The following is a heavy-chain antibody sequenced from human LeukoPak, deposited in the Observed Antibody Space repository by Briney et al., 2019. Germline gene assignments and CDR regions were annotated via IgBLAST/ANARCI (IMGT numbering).Heavy chain of an antibody. J-gene: IGHJ4*02. Sequence: ASVTVSCKASGYAFTSYDINWVRQATGQGLEWMGWMNPNSGNTGYAQKFQGRVTMTRNTSISTAYMELSSLRSEDTAVYYCARGRSKSLGTVNAFIHWGQGTLVTVSS. V-gene: IGHV1-8*01. D-gene: IGHD4-17*01. CDR2: MNPNSGNT. CDR3: ARGRSKSLGTVNAFIH. CDR1: GYAFTSYD.